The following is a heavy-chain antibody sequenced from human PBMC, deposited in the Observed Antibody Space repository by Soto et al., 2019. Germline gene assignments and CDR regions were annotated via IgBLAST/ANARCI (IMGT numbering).Heavy chain of an antibody. V-gene: IGHV1-8*01. CDR1: GYTFTSYD. D-gene: IGHD6-19*01. Sequence: QVQLVQSGAEVKKPGASVKVSCKASGYTFTSYDSNWVRQATGQGLEWMGWMNPNSGNTGYAQKFQGRVTMTRNTSISTAYMELSSLRSADTAVYYCASSHIAVAAYFDYWGQGTLVTVSS. J-gene: IGHJ4*02. CDR2: MNPNSGNT. CDR3: ASSHIAVAAYFDY.